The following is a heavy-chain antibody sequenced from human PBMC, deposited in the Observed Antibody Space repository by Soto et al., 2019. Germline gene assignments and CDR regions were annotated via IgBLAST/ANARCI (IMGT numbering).Heavy chain of an antibody. CDR2: INPKSGGT. V-gene: IGHV1-2*05. CDR1: GYSYTDYH. Sequence: ASVKVSCKASGYSYTDYHVHWVRQAPGQGLEWLGRINPKSGGTSTAQKFQGWVTMTRDTSINTAYMDLTRLRSDDTVVYYCARGHSTDCSNGVCSFFYNHEMDVWGQGTPITV. CDR3: ARGHSTDCSNGVCSFFYNHEMDV. J-gene: IGHJ6*02. D-gene: IGHD2-8*01.